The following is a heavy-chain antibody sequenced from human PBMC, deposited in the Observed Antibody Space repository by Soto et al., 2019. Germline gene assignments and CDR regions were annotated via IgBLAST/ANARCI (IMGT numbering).Heavy chain of an antibody. CDR1: GFTFSSYA. V-gene: IGHV3-30-3*01. CDR3: ARDEFALRGYSYGYSGWFDP. CDR2: ISYDGSNK. D-gene: IGHD5-18*01. Sequence: GGSLRLSCAASGFTFSSYAMHWVRQAPGKGLEWVAVISYDGSNKYYADSVKGRFTISRDNSKNTLFLQMNSLRAEDTAVYYCARDEFALRGYSYGYSGWFDPWGQGTLVTVSS. J-gene: IGHJ5*02.